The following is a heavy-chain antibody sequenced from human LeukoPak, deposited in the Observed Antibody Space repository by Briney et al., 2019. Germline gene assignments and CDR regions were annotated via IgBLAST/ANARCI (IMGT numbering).Heavy chain of an antibody. Sequence: PSETLSLTCAAYGGSFSGYYWSWIRQPPGKGLEWIGEINHSGSTNYNPSLKSRVTISVDTSKNRFSLKLSSVTAADTAVYYCARGPPRVYEFWSGYYNGYFQHWGQGTLVTVSS. D-gene: IGHD3-3*01. J-gene: IGHJ1*01. CDR3: ARGPPRVYEFWSGYYNGYFQH. V-gene: IGHV4-34*01. CDR2: INHSGST. CDR1: GGSFSGYY.